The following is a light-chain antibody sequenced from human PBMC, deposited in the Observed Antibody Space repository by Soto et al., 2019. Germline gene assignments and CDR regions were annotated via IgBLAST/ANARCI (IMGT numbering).Light chain of an antibody. Sequence: EIVMTQSPATLSVSPGERVTVSCRAGQGVTTNFAWYQQKSGQSPRLLIYDVSTRATGVPARFSGTGSETDFTLTISGLQSEDSAVYFCPQYNNWPFSFGQGTRLEI. V-gene: IGKV3-15*01. CDR1: QGVTTN. J-gene: IGKJ5*01. CDR2: DVS. CDR3: PQYNNWPFS.